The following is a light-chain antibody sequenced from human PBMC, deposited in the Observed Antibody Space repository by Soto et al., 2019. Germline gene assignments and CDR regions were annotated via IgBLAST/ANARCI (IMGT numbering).Light chain of an antibody. CDR3: QQYNNYWT. CDR2: KAS. Sequence: DIQMTQSPSTLSASVGDRVTITCRASQSINSRLAWYQQKPGKAPNLLIYKASSLESGVPSRFSGSGSGTECTLTISSLQPDDFATYYCQQYNNYWTFGQGTKVEIK. V-gene: IGKV1-5*03. J-gene: IGKJ1*01. CDR1: QSINSR.